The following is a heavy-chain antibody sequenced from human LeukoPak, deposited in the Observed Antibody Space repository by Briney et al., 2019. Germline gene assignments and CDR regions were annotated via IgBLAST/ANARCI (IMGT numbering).Heavy chain of an antibody. CDR1: GGSISSSSYY. Sequence: SETLSLTCTVSGGSISSSSYYWGWIRQPPGKGLEWIGSIYYSGSTYYNPSLKSRVTISVDTSKNQFSLKLSSVTAADTAVYYCARMEGGFDYWGQGTLVTVSS. CDR3: ARMEGGFDY. V-gene: IGHV4-39*01. J-gene: IGHJ4*02. CDR2: IYYSGST. D-gene: IGHD3-16*01.